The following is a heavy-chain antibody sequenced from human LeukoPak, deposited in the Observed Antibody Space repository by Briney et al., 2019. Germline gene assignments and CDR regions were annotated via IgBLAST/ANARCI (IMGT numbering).Heavy chain of an antibody. J-gene: IGHJ4*02. D-gene: IGHD2-2*01. CDR1: GYTLTELS. CDR3: ATDRPPGYCSSTSCHHGFDY. V-gene: IGHV1-24*01. Sequence: GASVKVSCKVSGYTLTELSMHWVRQAPGKGLEWMGGFDPEDGETIYAQKFQGRVTMTEDTSTDTAYMELSSLRSEDTAVYYCATDRPPGYCSSTSCHHGFDYWGQGTLVTVSS. CDR2: FDPEDGET.